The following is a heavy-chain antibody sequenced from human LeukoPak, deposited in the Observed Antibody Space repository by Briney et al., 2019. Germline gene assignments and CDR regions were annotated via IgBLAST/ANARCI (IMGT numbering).Heavy chain of an antibody. CDR2: IYYSGST. Sequence: SETLSLTCTVSGGSISSYYWSWIRQPPGKGLEWIGYIYYSGSTNYNPSLKSRVTISVDTSKNQFSLKLSSVTAADTAVYYCARGGAADIVVVVAATPFDYWGQGTLVTVSS. CDR3: ARGGAADIVVVVAATPFDY. V-gene: IGHV4-59*01. D-gene: IGHD2-15*01. J-gene: IGHJ4*02. CDR1: GGSISSYY.